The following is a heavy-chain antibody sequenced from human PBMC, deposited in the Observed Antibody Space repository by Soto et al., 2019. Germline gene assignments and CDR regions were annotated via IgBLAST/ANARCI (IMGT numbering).Heavy chain of an antibody. CDR1: GGSISSGDYY. V-gene: IGHV4-30-4*01. CDR3: ARSHGSGGNWFAP. CDR2: IYYSGKST. D-gene: IGHD3-10*01. Sequence: SETLSLTCTVSGGSISSGDYYWSWIRQPPGKGLEWIAYIYYSGKSTYYNPSLKSRVTMSVDTSKNQFSLKLSSVTAADTAVYYCARSHGSGGNWFAPWGQGTLVTVSS. J-gene: IGHJ5*02.